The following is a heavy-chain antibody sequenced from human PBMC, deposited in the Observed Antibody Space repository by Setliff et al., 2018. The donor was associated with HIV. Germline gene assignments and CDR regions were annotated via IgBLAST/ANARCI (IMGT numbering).Heavy chain of an antibody. CDR3: ARSGSSSPYYFDY. V-gene: IGHV4-59*12. Sequence: PSETLSLTCTVSGGSISSYYWSWIRQPPGKGLEWIGYISYSGSTYYNPSLKSRITISVDTSKNQFSLRLSSVTAADTAVYYCARSGSSSPYYFDYWGQGTLVTVSS. CDR2: ISYSGST. J-gene: IGHJ4*02. D-gene: IGHD6-6*01. CDR1: GGSISSYY.